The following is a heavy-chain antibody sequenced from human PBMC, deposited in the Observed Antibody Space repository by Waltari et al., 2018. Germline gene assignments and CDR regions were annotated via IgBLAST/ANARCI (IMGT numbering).Heavy chain of an antibody. D-gene: IGHD1-26*01. Sequence: QVQLQESGPGLVKPSETLSLTCNVSGDSMYEYYWSWIRQPAGKGLEWIGRIYVGDSINYNPAFSSRVTMSLDTSKKQCSLKLRSVTAADTAVYYCARDGHGRSWDLRPLDHWGQGSLVTVSS. CDR2: IYVGDSI. CDR3: ARDGHGRSWDLRPLDH. CDR1: GDSMYEYY. J-gene: IGHJ4*02. V-gene: IGHV4-4*07.